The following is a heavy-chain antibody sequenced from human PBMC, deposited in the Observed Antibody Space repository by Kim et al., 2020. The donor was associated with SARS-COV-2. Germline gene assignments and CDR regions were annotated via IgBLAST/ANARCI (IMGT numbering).Heavy chain of an antibody. CDR3: ATNRWGSGY. Sequence: ASVKVSCKTSGNTFTTSALNWVRQAPGQVLEWMGWISTLTGNPTYAQGFTGRFVFSLDTSVSTAYLQISSLKAEDTAVYYCATNRWGSGYWGQGTLVTVS. D-gene: IGHD7-27*01. J-gene: IGHJ4*02. V-gene: IGHV7-4-1*02. CDR2: ISTLTGNP. CDR1: GNTFTTSA.